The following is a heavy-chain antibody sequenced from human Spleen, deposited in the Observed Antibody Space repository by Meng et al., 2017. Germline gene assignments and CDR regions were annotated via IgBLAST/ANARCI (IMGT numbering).Heavy chain of an antibody. CDR3: AGGAVVTLIFYHAMDV. CDR2: INHSGST. D-gene: IGHD2-21*02. V-gene: IGHV4-34*09. J-gene: IGHJ6*02. CDR1: GGSFSDYY. Sequence: SETLSLTCVVSGGSFSDYYWSWIRQPPGKGLEWIGEINHSGSTNYNPSLESRVTISVDTSKNQFSLKLSSVTAADTAVYYCAGGAVVTLIFYHAMDVWGQGTTVTVSS.